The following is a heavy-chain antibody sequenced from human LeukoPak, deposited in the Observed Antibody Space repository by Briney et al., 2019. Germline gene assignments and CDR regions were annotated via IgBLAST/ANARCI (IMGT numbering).Heavy chain of an antibody. V-gene: IGHV3-53*01. J-gene: IGHJ2*01. D-gene: IGHD3-10*01. CDR2: LYSGGAT. CDR1: GFTLSTKY. Sequence: PGGSLTLSCEGFGFTLSTKYMNWVRQAPGKGLEWVSILYSGGATYYADSVKGRFTVSRDSSKNTLYLHINSLRAEGTAVYYCARVGDHYHWYLDLWGRGALVTASS. CDR3: ARVGDHYHWYLDL.